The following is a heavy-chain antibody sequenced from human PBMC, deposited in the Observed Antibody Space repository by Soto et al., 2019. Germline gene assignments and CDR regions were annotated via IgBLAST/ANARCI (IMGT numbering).Heavy chain of an antibody. CDR1: GFTFSSYG. V-gene: IGHV3-30*18. CDR2: ISYDGSNK. CDR3: AKHSSGWSDYYYYGMDV. Sequence: ESGGGVVQPGRSLRLSCAASGFTFSSYGMHWVRQAPGKGLEWVAVISYDGSNKYYADSVKGRFTISRDNSKNTLYLQMNSLRAEDTAVYYCAKHSSGWSDYYYYGMDVWGQGTTVTVSS. D-gene: IGHD6-19*01. J-gene: IGHJ6*02.